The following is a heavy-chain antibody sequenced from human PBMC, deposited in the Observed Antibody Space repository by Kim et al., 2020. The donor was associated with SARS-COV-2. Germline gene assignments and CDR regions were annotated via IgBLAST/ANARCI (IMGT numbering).Heavy chain of an antibody. Sequence: GGSLRLSCAASGFTFSSYAMHWVRQAPGKGLEWVAVISYDGSNKYYADSVKGRFTISRDNSKNTLYLQMNSLRAEDTAVYYCARDLDRRPWYDILTEWHYYGMDVWGQGTTVTVSS. CDR2: ISYDGSNK. J-gene: IGHJ6*02. CDR1: GFTFSSYA. CDR3: ARDLDRRPWYDILTEWHYYGMDV. D-gene: IGHD3-9*01. V-gene: IGHV3-30*04.